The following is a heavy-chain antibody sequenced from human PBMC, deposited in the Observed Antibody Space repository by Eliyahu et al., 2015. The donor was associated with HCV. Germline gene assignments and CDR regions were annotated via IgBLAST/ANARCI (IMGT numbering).Heavy chain of an antibody. CDR1: GFTFGNYA. V-gene: IGHV3-23*03. CDR2: IYAGGRTT. CDR3: AKEGETDGYFDS. D-gene: IGHD4-17*01. Sequence: EVQLLESGGGLVQPGGSLRLSCAASGFTFGNYAMTWVRQAPGKGLEWVSLIYAGGRTTRDADSVKGRFTISRDNSKNTVYLHMNSLIVEDTALYYCAKEGETDGYFDSWGQGTLVTVSS. J-gene: IGHJ4*02.